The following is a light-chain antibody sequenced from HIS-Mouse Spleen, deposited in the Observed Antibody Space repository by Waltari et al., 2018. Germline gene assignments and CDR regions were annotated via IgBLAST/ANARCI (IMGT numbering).Light chain of an antibody. CDR2: KSS. Sequence: DIQMTQSPSTLSASVGDRVTITCRASQSISSWLAWYQQKPGKAPKLLMLKSSSLESGSPSRLRCSGSGTEFALTISSLQPDDFATYYCQQYNSYSPKYTFGQGTKLEIK. J-gene: IGKJ2*01. CDR3: QQYNSYSPKYT. V-gene: IGKV1-5*03. CDR1: QSISSW.